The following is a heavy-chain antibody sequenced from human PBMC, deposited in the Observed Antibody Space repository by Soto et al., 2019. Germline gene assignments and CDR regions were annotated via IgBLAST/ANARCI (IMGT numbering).Heavy chain of an antibody. CDR1: GFTFSSYG. J-gene: IGHJ4*02. V-gene: IGHV3-33*01. CDR2: IWYDGSNK. CDR3: ARDHPPPHYCSGCSCYSGFADY. D-gene: IGHD2-15*01. Sequence: QVQLVESGGGVVQPGRSLRLSCAASGFTFSSYGMHWVRQAPGKGLEWVAVIWYDGSNKYYADSVKGRFTISRDNSKNTLYLQMNSLRAEDTAVYYCARDHPPPHYCSGCSCYSGFADYWGQGTLVTVSS.